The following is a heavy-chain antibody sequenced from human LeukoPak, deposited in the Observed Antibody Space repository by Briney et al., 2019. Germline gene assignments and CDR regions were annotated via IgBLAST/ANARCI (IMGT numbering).Heavy chain of an antibody. J-gene: IGHJ6*03. CDR2: MNPNSGNT. Sequence: GASVKVSCKASGYTFTSYVIKWVRQATGQGLEWMGWMNPNSGNTGYAQKFKGRVSMTRNIPKSAAYMELGSLRSQDTAVYYCARGVCYCSSTSCYNFIGLVQHKKYYYYFMYVWGKETTVTVSS. V-gene: IGHV1-8*01. CDR3: ARGVCYCSSTSCYNFIGLVQHKKYYYYFMYV. D-gene: IGHD2-2*02. CDR1: GYTFTSYV.